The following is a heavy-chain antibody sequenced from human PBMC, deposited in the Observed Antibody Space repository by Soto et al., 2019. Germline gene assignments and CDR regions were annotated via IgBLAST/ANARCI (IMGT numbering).Heavy chain of an antibody. CDR2: INPSGGST. Sequence: GASVKVSCKASGYTFTSYYMHWVRQAPGQGLEWMGIINPSGGSTSYAQKFQGRVTISIDTSKNQFSLKLTSVTAADTAVYYCARARIVVSGTIVDFWGLGTLVTVSS. D-gene: IGHD1-7*01. CDR3: ARARIVVSGTIVDF. V-gene: IGHV1-46*01. CDR1: GYTFTSYY. J-gene: IGHJ4*02.